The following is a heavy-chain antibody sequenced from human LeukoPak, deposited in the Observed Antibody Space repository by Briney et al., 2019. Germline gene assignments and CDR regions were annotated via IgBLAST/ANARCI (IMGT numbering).Heavy chain of an antibody. J-gene: IGHJ4*02. Sequence: GESLKISCQASGYSFINHWIGWVRQMPGEGLEWLGFIYPGDSESRYSPSFQGQVTISADKSITTAYLQWNSLKASDTAMYYCVRDSGGSSLYNFDYWGQGTLVTVSS. CDR1: GYSFINHW. D-gene: IGHD2-15*01. CDR2: IYPGDSES. CDR3: VRDSGGSSLYNFDY. V-gene: IGHV5-51*01.